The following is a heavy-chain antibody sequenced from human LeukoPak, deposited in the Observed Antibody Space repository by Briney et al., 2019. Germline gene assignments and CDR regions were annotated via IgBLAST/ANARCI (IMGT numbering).Heavy chain of an antibody. J-gene: IGHJ6*02. CDR3: ARGFSPRGSSWFRTRMDV. D-gene: IGHD6-13*01. Sequence: GASVKVSCKASGYTFTSYDINWVRQATGQGLEWMGWMNPNSGNTGYAQKFQGRVTMTRDTSISTAYMELSSLRSEDTAVYYCARGFSPRGSSWFRTRMDVWGQGTTVTVSS. CDR2: MNPNSGNT. CDR1: GYTFTSYD. V-gene: IGHV1-8*01.